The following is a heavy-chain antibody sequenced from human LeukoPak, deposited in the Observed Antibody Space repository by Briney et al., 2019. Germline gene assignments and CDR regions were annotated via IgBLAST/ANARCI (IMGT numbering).Heavy chain of an antibody. CDR3: ARRYCSSTDCLFGY. J-gene: IGHJ4*02. CDR2: ISSRVTSV. D-gene: IGHD2-2*01. Sequence: GGSLRLSCAASGFSFSGFEMSWVRQAPGKGPEWVSSISSRVTSVYYADSVKGRFTISRDNAKNSLYLQMNSLRAEDTAVYYCARRYCSSTDCLFGYWGQGTLVIVSS. CDR1: GFSFSGFE. V-gene: IGHV3-48*03.